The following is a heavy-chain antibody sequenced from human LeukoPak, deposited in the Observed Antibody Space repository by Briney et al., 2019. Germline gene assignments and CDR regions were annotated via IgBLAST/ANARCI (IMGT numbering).Heavy chain of an antibody. Sequence: PSETLSLTCTVSGYSISSGYYWGWIRQPPGKGLEWIGYIYYSGSTNYNPSLKSRVTISVDTSKNQFSLKLSSVTAADTAVYYCARDLYDSSGYPLGYWGQGTLVTVSS. CDR1: GYSISSGYY. D-gene: IGHD3-22*01. V-gene: IGHV4-38-2*02. CDR3: ARDLYDSSGYPLGY. CDR2: IYYSGST. J-gene: IGHJ4*02.